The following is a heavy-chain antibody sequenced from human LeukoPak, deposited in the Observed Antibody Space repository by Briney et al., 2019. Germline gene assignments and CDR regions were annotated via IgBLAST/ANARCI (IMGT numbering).Heavy chain of an antibody. Sequence: GGSLRLSCAASGFTFSSYAMSWVRQAPGKGLEWVSAISGSGGSTYYADSVKGRFTISRDNSKNTLYLQMNSLRAEDTAIYYCAKDHILTGYSLFDYWGQGTLVIVSS. D-gene: IGHD3-9*01. CDR2: ISGSGGST. CDR3: AKDHILTGYSLFDY. J-gene: IGHJ4*02. V-gene: IGHV3-23*01. CDR1: GFTFSSYA.